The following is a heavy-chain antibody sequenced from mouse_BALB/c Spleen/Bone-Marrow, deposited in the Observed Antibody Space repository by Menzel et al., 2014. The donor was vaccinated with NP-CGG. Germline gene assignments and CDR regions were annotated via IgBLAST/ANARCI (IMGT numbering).Heavy chain of an antibody. CDR3: VRDPGFPYAMDY. Sequence: VKLEESGPGLVAPSQSLSITCTVSGFSLTSYDISWIRQPPGKGLEWLGVIWTGGGTNYNSAFTSRLSISKDNSKSQVFLKMNSLQTDDTAIYYCVRDPGFPYAMDYWGQGTSVTVSS. CDR2: IWTGGGT. J-gene: IGHJ4*01. V-gene: IGHV2-9-2*01. CDR1: GFSLTSYD.